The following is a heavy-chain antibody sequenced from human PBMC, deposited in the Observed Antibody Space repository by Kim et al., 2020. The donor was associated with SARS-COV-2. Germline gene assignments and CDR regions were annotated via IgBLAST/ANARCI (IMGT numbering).Heavy chain of an antibody. CDR3: ARDYGSGSYYNTLTDY. V-gene: IGHV5-10-1*01. Sequence: GESLKISCKGSGYGFTSYWISWVRQMPGKGLEWMGRIDPSDSYTNYSPSFQGHVTISADKSISTAYLQWSSLKASDTAMYYCARDYGSGSYYNTLTDYWGQGTLVTVSS. J-gene: IGHJ4*02. CDR1: GYGFTSYW. CDR2: IDPSDSYT. D-gene: IGHD3-10*01.